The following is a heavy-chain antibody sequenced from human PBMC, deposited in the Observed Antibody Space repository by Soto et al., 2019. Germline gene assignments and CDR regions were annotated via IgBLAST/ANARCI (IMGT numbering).Heavy chain of an antibody. CDR2: IFHSGST. J-gene: IGHJ3*02. Sequence: SETLSLTCAVSSASISSRNWWSWVRQPPGKGLEWIGDIFHSGSTNYNPSLKRRVTISVDKSNNQFSLRLSSATAADTAVYYCARGRICSGATCSYAFDIWGQGTMVTVSS. D-gene: IGHD6-25*01. CDR3: ARGRICSGATCSYAFDI. CDR1: SASISSRNW. V-gene: IGHV4-4*02.